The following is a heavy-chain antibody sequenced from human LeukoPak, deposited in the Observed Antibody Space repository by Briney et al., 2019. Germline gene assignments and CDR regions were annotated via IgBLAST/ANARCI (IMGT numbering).Heavy chain of an antibody. CDR2: TYYRSKWYN. CDR3: ARGLSLLGAAAAKPNFDY. Sequence: SQTLSLTCAISGDSVSSNSAAWNWIRQSPSRGLEWLGRTYYRSKWYNDYAVSVKSRITINPDTSKNQFSLQLNSVTPEDTAVYYCARGLSLLGAAAAKPNFDYWGQGTLVTVSS. CDR1: GDSVSSNSAA. J-gene: IGHJ4*02. V-gene: IGHV6-1*01. D-gene: IGHD6-13*01.